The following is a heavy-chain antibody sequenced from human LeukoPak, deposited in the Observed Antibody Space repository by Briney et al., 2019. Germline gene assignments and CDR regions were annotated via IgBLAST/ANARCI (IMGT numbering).Heavy chain of an antibody. J-gene: IGHJ5*02. V-gene: IGHV3-23*01. CDR2: ISGSGGST. CDR1: GFTFSSYA. D-gene: IGHD2/OR15-2a*01. Sequence: PGGSLRLSCAASGFTFSSYAMSWVRQAPGKGLEWVSAISGSGGSTYYADSVKGRFTISRDNSKNTLYLQMNSLRAEDTAVYYCPRNSNRPGGPCGFDPGAREPWSPSPQ. CDR3: PRNSNRPGGPCGFDP.